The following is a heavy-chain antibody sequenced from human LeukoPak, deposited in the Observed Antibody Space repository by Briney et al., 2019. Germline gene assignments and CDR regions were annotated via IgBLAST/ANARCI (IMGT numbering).Heavy chain of an antibody. Sequence: PGGSLRLSCAASGFTFSSYAMSWVRQAPGKGLEWVSAISGSGGSTYYADSVKGRFTISRDNSKNTLYLQMNSLRAEDTAVYYCAKDLRHRIAAAGYNWFDPWGQGTLVTVSS. CDR1: GFTFSSYA. CDR2: ISGSGGST. V-gene: IGHV3-23*01. J-gene: IGHJ5*02. D-gene: IGHD6-13*01. CDR3: AKDLRHRIAAAGYNWFDP.